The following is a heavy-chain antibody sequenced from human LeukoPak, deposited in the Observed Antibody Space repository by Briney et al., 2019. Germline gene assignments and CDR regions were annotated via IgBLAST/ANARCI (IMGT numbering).Heavy chain of an antibody. D-gene: IGHD5-18*01. CDR3: ARVRGYSYGLGY. CDR1: GFTVSSNY. CDR2: IYSGGST. V-gene: IGHV3-53*01. Sequence: GGSLRLSCAASGFTVSSNYMSWVRQAPGKGLEWVSVIYSGGSTYYADSVKGRFIISRDNSKNTLYLQMNSLRAEDTAVYYCARVRGYSYGLGYWGQGTLVTVSS. J-gene: IGHJ4*02.